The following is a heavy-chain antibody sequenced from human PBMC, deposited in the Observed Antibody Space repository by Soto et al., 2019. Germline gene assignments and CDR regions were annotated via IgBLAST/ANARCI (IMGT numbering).Heavy chain of an antibody. D-gene: IGHD2-15*01. CDR1: GGTFSSYA. Sequence: QVQLVQSGAEVKKPGSSVKVSCKASGGTFSSYAISWVRQAPGQGLEWMGGIIPIFGTANYAQKFQGRVTITADESTSTYYMELSSLRSDDTAVYYCAREVVVVAASYYYYYGMDVWGQGTTVTVSS. CDR3: AREVVVVAASYYYYYGMDV. J-gene: IGHJ6*02. V-gene: IGHV1-69*12. CDR2: IIPIFGTA.